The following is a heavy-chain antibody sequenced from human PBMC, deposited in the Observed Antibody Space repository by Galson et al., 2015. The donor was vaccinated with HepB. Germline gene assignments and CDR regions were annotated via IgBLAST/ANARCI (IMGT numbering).Heavy chain of an antibody. CDR2: ISYDGSNK. CDR1: GFSFSGYA. V-gene: IGHV3-30-3*01. CDR3: ARDGRTLIFWAYDI. J-gene: IGHJ3*02. Sequence: SLRLSCAASGFSFSGYAVTWVRQAPGKGLEWVAVISYDGSNKYYADSVKGRFTISRDNSKNTLYLQMNSLRAEDTAVYYCARDGRTLIFWAYDIWGQGTMPTVSS. D-gene: IGHD3-9*01.